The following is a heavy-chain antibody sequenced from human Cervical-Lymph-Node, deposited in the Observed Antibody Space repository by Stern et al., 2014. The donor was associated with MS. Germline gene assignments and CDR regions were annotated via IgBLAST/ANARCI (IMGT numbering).Heavy chain of an antibody. CDR1: GFTFSNSA. D-gene: IGHD3-16*01. CDR3: ARGGGSLSI. Sequence: QLVESGGGLVKPGGSLRLSCAASGFTFSNSAMNWVRQAPGKGLEWVSSIPSSGRYIFYEDSVKGRFAIARDNANSELYLQMNSRRAEDTAVYYGARGGGSLSIWGQGNLVTVSS. J-gene: IGHJ4*02. V-gene: IGHV3-21*01. CDR2: IPSSGRYI.